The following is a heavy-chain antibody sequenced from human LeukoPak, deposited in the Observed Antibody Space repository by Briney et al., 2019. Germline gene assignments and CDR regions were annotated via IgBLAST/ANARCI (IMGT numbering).Heavy chain of an antibody. D-gene: IGHD6-19*01. CDR3: PRISLGDAYSSGWPSHDAFDI. Sequence: GEALKISWKGSGYSFTSYWIGWVRQMPGKGLEWMVIIYRGDSETRYSTSFQGQVTISADQSISTASLQWSSLKASDTAMYYCPRISLGDAYSSGWPSHDAFDISGQATMVTVSS. V-gene: IGHV5-51*01. CDR2: IYRGDSET. CDR1: GYSFTSYW. J-gene: IGHJ3*02.